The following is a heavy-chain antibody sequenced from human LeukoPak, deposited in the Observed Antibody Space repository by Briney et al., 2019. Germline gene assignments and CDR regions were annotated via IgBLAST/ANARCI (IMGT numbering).Heavy chain of an antibody. CDR3: ARDGDTVLTRGYYYYMDV. D-gene: IGHD4-23*01. CDR2: ITSSSSYI. CDR1: GFTFSSYT. J-gene: IGHJ6*03. V-gene: IGHV3-21*01. Sequence: GGSLRLSCAASGFTFSSYTMNWVRQAPGKGPEWVSSITSSSSYIYYADSVKGRFTISRDNARNSLYLQMNSLRAEDTALYYCARDGDTVLTRGYYYYMDVWGKGTTVTVSS.